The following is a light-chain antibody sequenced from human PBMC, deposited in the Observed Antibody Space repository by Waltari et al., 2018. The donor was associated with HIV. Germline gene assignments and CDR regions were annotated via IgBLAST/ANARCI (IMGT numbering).Light chain of an antibody. CDR2: WAS. J-gene: IGKJ4*01. CDR3: QQYYNTVLT. V-gene: IGKV4-1*01. CDR1: QSVLYSSNNKNY. Sequence: DIVMTQSPDSLAVSLGERATINCKSSQSVLYSSNNKNYLAWYQQKPGQTPKLLIYWASTRESGVPDRFSGSGSGTDFTLTISSLQAEDVAVYYCQQYYNTVLTFGGGTKVEIK.